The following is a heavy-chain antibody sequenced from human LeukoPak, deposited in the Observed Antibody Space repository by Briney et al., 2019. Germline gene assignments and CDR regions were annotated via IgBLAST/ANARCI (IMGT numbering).Heavy chain of an antibody. D-gene: IGHD6-19*01. V-gene: IGHV3-48*03. CDR2: ISSSGSTT. CDR3: ASQKGRIAVAVDY. J-gene: IGHJ4*02. CDR1: GFTFSSYE. Sequence: PGGSLRLSCAASGFTFSSYEMNWVRQAPGKGLEGGSYISSSGSTTYYAASVKGRFTISTANAKNSLYLQMNRLRVEDTAVYYCASQKGRIAVAVDYWGQGTLVTVSS.